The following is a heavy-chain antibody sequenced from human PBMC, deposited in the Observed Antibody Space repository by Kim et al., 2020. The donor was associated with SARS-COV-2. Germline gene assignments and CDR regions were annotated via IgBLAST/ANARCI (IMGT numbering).Heavy chain of an antibody. J-gene: IGHJ6*03. CDR2: MNPNSGNT. CDR3: ARGVLELHYYYYYYMDV. Sequence: ASVKVSCKASGYTFTSYDINWVRQATGQGLEWMGWMNPNSGNTGYAQKFQGRVTMTRNTSISTAYMELSSLRSEDTAVYYCARGVLELHYYYYYYMDVWGKGTTVTVSS. D-gene: IGHD1-7*01. V-gene: IGHV1-8*01. CDR1: GYTFTSYD.